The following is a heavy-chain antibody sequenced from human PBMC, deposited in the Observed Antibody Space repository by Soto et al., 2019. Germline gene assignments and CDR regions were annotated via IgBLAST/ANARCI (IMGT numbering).Heavy chain of an antibody. CDR1: GGTFSSYA. D-gene: IGHD3-22*01. CDR2: SIPIFGTA. V-gene: IGHV1-69*06. CDR3: ARERGRTYYYDSSGYSAITNWFDP. Sequence: GASVKVSCKASGGTFSSYAISWVRQAPGKGLEWMGGSIPIFGTANYAQKFQGRVTITADKSTSTAYMELSSLRSEDTAVYYCARERGRTYYYDSSGYSAITNWFDPWGQGTLVTVSS. J-gene: IGHJ5*02.